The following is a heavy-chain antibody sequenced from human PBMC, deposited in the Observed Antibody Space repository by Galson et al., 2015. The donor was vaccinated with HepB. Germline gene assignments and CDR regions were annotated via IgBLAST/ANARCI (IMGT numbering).Heavy chain of an antibody. V-gene: IGHV3-48*04. Sequence: SLRLSCAASGFTFNTYTMNWVRQAPGKGLEWFSYISRGSDTISYADSVKGRFTISRDNPKNSLFLQLNSLRPEDTAVYYCVRDLFYAFDIWGLGTMVTVSS. J-gene: IGHJ3*02. CDR2: ISRGSDTI. CDR3: VRDLFYAFDI. CDR1: GFTFNTYT.